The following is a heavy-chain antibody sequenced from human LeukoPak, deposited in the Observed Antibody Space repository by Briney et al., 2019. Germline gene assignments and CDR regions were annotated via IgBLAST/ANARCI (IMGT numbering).Heavy chain of an antibody. CDR2: ISGSGGST. J-gene: IGHJ4*02. D-gene: IGHD6-13*01. Sequence: PGGSLRLSCAASGFTFSSYAMSWVRQAPGKGLEWVSAISGSGGSTYYADSVKGRFTISRDNSKNTLYLQMNSLRAEDTAVYYCASLYSSSPGPSDYWGQGTLVTVSS. CDR3: ASLYSSSPGPSDY. CDR1: GFTFSSYA. V-gene: IGHV3-23*01.